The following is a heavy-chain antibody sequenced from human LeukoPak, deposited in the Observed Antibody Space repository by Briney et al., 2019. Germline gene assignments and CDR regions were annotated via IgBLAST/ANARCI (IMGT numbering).Heavy chain of an antibody. CDR3: ARDFPGIAAAGDDAFDI. Sequence: SETLSLTCTVSGYSISSGYYWGWIRQPPGKGLEWIGSIYHSGSTYYNPSLKSRVTISVDTSKNQFSLKLSSVTAADTAVYYCARDFPGIAAAGDDAFDIWGQGTMVTVSS. CDR2: IYHSGST. D-gene: IGHD6-13*01. V-gene: IGHV4-38-2*02. CDR1: GYSISSGYY. J-gene: IGHJ3*02.